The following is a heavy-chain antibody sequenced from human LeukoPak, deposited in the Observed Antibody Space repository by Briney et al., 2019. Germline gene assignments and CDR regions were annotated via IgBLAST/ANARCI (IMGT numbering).Heavy chain of an antibody. CDR1: GYTFTSHG. J-gene: IGHJ4*02. V-gene: IGHV1-18*01. D-gene: IGHD3-3*01. CDR3: ARAGFWSGDFDY. CDR2: ISAYTGNT. Sequence: ASVKVSCKASGYTFTSHGITWVRQAPGQGLEWMGWISAYTGNTNYAQKFRGRVTISTDTSWSTAYMELRSLRSDDTAVYYCARAGFWSGDFDYWGQGTLVTVSS.